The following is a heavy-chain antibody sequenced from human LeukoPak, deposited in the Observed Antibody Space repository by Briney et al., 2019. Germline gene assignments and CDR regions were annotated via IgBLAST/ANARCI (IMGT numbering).Heavy chain of an antibody. Sequence: GGSLRLSCAASGFTFNNYDMSWVRQAPGKGLEWVSGISWNSGSIGYADSVKGRFTISRDNSKNTLYLQMNSLRAEDTAVYYCAKEGDYYNSIVPNYWGQGTLVTVSS. J-gene: IGHJ4*02. CDR1: GFTFNNYD. CDR3: AKEGDYYNSIVPNY. V-gene: IGHV3-23*01. CDR2: ISWNSGSI. D-gene: IGHD3-22*01.